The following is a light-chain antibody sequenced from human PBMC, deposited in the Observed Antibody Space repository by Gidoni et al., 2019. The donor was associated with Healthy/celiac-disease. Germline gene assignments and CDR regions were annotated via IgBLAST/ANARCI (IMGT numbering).Light chain of an antibody. Sequence: EIVLTQSPATLSLSPGERTTLPCRSSQSVGSYLAWYQQIPGQAPRLLICDPSQRGAGIPARFSGSGTETDFNLTISRLEHEGVAVYNCQQRSSWPPTFGGGTKVEIK. V-gene: IGKV3-11*01. CDR3: QQRSSWPPT. CDR2: DPS. J-gene: IGKJ4*01. CDR1: QSVGSY.